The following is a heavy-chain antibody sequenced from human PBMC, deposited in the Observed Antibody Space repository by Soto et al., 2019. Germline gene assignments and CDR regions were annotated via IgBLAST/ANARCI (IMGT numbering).Heavy chain of an antibody. J-gene: IGHJ3*02. CDR2: IIPIFGTA. CDR3: AREATVYRAFDI. V-gene: IGHV1-69*13. CDR1: GGTFSSCA. D-gene: IGHD4-17*01. Sequence: SVKVSCKASGGTFSSCAISWVRQAPGQGLEWMGGIIPIFGTANYAQKFQGRVTITADESTSTAYMELSSLRSEDTAVYYCAREATVYRAFDIWGQGTMVTVSS.